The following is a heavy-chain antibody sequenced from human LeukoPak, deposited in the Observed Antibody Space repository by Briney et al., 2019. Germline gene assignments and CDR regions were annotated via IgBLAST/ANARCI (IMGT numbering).Heavy chain of an antibody. J-gene: IGHJ1*01. V-gene: IGHV3-74*01. CDR2: INTDGSIT. CDR3: ARVPPSVGEATSEYFQD. D-gene: IGHD1-26*01. Sequence: PGGSLRLSCAASGFTFSTYWMHWVRQAPGKGPLWVSRINTDGSITNYADSVKGRFTISRDNAKNALYLQMNSLRSEDTAVYYCARVPPSVGEATSEYFQDWGQGTLVTVSS. CDR1: GFTFSTYW.